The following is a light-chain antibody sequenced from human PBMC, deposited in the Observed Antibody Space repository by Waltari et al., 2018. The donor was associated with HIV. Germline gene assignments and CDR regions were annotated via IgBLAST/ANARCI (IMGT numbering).Light chain of an antibody. CDR2: KDN. CDR1: VVPIKY. V-gene: IGLV3-10*01. Sequence: GLTHPCSVSQSPGQTASRTGPGHVVPIKYAFLYQQKSGQAPLLVTYKDNIRPSDIPERISGSSSGTMATLTISGAQVDDEADYYCYSADDSGDYKGFGGGTKLTVL. J-gene: IGLJ2*01. CDR3: YSADDSGDYKG.